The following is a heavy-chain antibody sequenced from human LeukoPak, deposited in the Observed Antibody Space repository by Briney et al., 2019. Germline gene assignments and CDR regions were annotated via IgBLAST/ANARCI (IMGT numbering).Heavy chain of an antibody. CDR2: ISYDGSNK. Sequence: GGSLRLSCAASGFTFSSYGMHWVRQAPGKGLEWVAVISYDGSNKYYADSVKGRFTISRDNSKNTLYLQMNSLRAEDTAVYYCAKDVAFDYWGQGTLVTVSS. CDR3: AKDVAFDY. V-gene: IGHV3-30*18. CDR1: GFTFSSYG. J-gene: IGHJ4*02. D-gene: IGHD2-15*01.